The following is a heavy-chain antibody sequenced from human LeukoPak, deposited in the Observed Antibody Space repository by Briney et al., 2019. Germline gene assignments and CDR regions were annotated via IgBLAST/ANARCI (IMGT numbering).Heavy chain of an antibody. V-gene: IGHV3-74*01. CDR2: INSDGSAA. Sequence: GGSLRLSCAASGFSFTTSWMHWVRQAPGKGLVWVPRINSDGSAANYADSVKGRFTISRDNTKNTLSLQMYSLRGEDTAVYYCAGDQKKNYYMNVWGKGTTVTVSS. J-gene: IGHJ6*03. CDR3: AGDQKKNYYMNV. CDR1: GFSFTTSW.